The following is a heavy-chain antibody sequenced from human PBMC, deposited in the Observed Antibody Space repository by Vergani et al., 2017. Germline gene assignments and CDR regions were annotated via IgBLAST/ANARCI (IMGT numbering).Heavy chain of an antibody. CDR3: ARDRAVVVPAGGHRGPPYYMDV. J-gene: IGHJ6*03. CDR1: GFTFSSYA. Sequence: QVQLVESGGGVVQPGRSLRLSCAASGFTFSSYAMHWVRQAPGKGLEWVAVISYDGSNKYYADSVKGRFTISRDNSKNTLYLQMNSLRAEDTAVYYCARDRAVVVPAGGHRGPPYYMDVWGKGTTVTVSS. CDR2: ISYDGSNK. D-gene: IGHD2-2*01. V-gene: IGHV3-30*14.